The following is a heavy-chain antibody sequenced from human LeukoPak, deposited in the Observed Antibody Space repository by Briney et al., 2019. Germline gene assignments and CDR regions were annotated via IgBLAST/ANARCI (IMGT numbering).Heavy chain of an antibody. D-gene: IGHD6-19*01. CDR2: IRYDGSNK. Sequence: GGSLRLSCAASGFTFSSYGMHWVRQAPGKGLEWVAFIRYDGSNKYYADSVKGRFTISRDNSKNTLYLQMNSLRAEDTAVYYCAREGIAVAGTRWFDPWGQGTLVTVSS. J-gene: IGHJ5*02. CDR1: GFTFSSYG. CDR3: AREGIAVAGTRWFDP. V-gene: IGHV3-30*02.